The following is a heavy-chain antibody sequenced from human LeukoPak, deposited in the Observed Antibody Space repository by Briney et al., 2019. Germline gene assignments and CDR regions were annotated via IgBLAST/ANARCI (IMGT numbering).Heavy chain of an antibody. V-gene: IGHV3-13*03. CDR3: ARQADTAMLIWSFTDY. Sequence: PGGSLRLSCAACGFTFSSYDMHWVRQATGKGLEWVSAIGTAGDTYYPGSVKGQFTISRDNAKNSLYLQMNSLRAEDTALYYCARQADTAMLIWSFTDYWGQGTLVTVSS. D-gene: IGHD5-18*01. CDR2: IGTAGDT. CDR1: GFTFSSYD. J-gene: IGHJ4*02.